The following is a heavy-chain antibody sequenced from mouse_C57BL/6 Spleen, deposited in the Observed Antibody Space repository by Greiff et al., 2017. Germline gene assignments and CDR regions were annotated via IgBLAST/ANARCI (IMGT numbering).Heavy chain of an antibody. V-gene: IGHV1-80*01. Sequence: ESGAELVKPGASVKISCKASGYAFSSYWMNWVKQRPGKGLEWIGQIYPGDGDTNYNGKFKGKATLTADKSSSTAYMQLSSLTSDDSAVYFCARPAYYSNYLDYWGQGTTLTVSS. CDR3: ARPAYYSNYLDY. CDR2: IYPGDGDT. D-gene: IGHD2-5*01. J-gene: IGHJ2*01. CDR1: GYAFSSYW.